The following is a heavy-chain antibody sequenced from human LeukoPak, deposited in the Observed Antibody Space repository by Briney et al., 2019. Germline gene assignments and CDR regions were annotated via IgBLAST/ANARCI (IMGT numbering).Heavy chain of an antibody. J-gene: IGHJ4*02. CDR2: IYYSGST. V-gene: IGHV4-59*01. Sequence: PSETLSLTCTVSGGSITGYYWSWIRQPPGKGLEWVGYIYYSGSTNYNPSLKSRVTMSVDTSKKQFSLKLSSVTAADTAVYYCARGRPPHDYGTLFDYWGRGTLVTVSS. D-gene: IGHD4-17*01. CDR1: GGSITGYY. CDR3: ARGRPPHDYGTLFDY.